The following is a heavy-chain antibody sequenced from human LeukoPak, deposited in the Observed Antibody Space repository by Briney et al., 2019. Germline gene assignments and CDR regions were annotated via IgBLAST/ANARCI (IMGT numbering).Heavy chain of an antibody. V-gene: IGHV4-39*01. CDR3: ARHSAFYDFWSGYLNWFDP. CDR1: GGSISSSSYY. J-gene: IGHJ5*02. Sequence: SETLSLTCTVSGGSISSSSYYWGWIRQPPGKGLEWIGSIYYSGSTYYNPSLKSRVTISVDTSKNQLSLKLSSVTAADTAVYYCARHSAFYDFWSGYLNWFDPWGKGTLVTVSS. CDR2: IYYSGST. D-gene: IGHD3-3*01.